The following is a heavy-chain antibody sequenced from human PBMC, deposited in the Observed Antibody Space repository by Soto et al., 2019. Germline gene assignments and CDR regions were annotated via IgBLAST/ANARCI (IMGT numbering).Heavy chain of an antibody. CDR2: IYYSGST. CDR3: ARVFVEGYCISTSCYYFDY. V-gene: IGHV4-30-4*01. Sequence: PSETLSLTCTVSGGSISSGDYYWSWIRQPPGKGLEWIGYIYYSGSTYYNPSLKSRVTISVDTSKNQFSLKLSSVTAADTAVYYCARVFVEGYCISTSCYYFDYWGQGTLVTVSS. CDR1: GGSISSGDYY. D-gene: IGHD2-2*01. J-gene: IGHJ4*02.